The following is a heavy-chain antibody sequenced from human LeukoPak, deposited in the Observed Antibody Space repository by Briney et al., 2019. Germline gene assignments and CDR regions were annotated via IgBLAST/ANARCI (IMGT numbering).Heavy chain of an antibody. V-gene: IGHV4-38-2*02. CDR2: VYHSGST. CDR1: GYSIMSTFY. Sequence: SETLSLTCTVSGYSIMSTFYWGWIRQSPTKGLEWIGNVYHSGSTYSNPSLRSRVTISVDTSKNQFSLKLSSVTAADTAVYYCARVKVWSDIIIGVGYYFDYWGQGTLVTVSS. D-gene: IGHD3-3*01. CDR3: ARVKVWSDIIIGVGYYFDY. J-gene: IGHJ4*02.